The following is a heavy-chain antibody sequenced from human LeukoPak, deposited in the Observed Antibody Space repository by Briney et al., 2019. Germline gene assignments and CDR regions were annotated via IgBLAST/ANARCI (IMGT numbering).Heavy chain of an antibody. D-gene: IGHD5-18*01. CDR2: IYTSGST. CDR1: GGSISSYY. Sequence: SETLSLTCTVSGGSISSYYGSWIRQPAGKGLEWIGRIYTSGSTNYNPSLKSRVTMSVDTSKNQFSLKLSSVTAADTAVYYCARERGTRGYSYGFFDYWGQGTLVTVSS. CDR3: ARERGTRGYSYGFFDY. J-gene: IGHJ4*02. V-gene: IGHV4-4*07.